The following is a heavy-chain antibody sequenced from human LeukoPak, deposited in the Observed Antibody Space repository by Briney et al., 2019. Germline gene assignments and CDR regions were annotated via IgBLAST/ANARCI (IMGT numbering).Heavy chain of an antibody. J-gene: IGHJ4*02. V-gene: IGHV1-18*01. CDR2: ISAYNGNT. CDR1: GYTFTGYY. D-gene: IGHD6-19*01. Sequence: ASVKVSCKASGYTFTGYYMHWVRQAPGQGLEWMGWISAYNGNTNYAQKLQGRVTMTTDTSTSTAYMELRSLRSDDTAVYYCARSDDLSIAVAGTFSYWGQGTLVTVSS. CDR3: ARSDDLSIAVAGTFSY.